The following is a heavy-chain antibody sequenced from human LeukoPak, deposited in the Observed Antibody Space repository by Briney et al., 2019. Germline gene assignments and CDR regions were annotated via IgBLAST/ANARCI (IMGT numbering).Heavy chain of an antibody. J-gene: IGHJ3*02. V-gene: IGHV1-2*02. CDR2: INPNSGGT. D-gene: IGHD3-9*01. CDR3: ARRFYDILTHDAFDI. CDR1: GYTFTGYY. Sequence: ASVKVSCKASGYTFTGYYMHWVRQAPGQGLEWMGWINPNSGGTKYVQKFQGRVTMTRNTSISTAYMELSSLRSEDTAVYYCARRFYDILTHDAFDIWGQGTMVTVSS.